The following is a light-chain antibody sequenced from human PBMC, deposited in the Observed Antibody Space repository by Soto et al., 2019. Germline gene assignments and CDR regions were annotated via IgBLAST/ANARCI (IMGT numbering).Light chain of an antibody. CDR3: QQYGTSPRT. V-gene: IGKV3-20*01. J-gene: IGKJ1*01. CDR1: QSVTSNY. Sequence: EVELTQSPGTLSLSPGDTATLSCGASQSVTSNYLAWYQQKAGQPLRLLIYGASTRASGIPDRFSGSGSGTGFTLTIDRLEPEDFAVYYCQQYGTSPRTFGRGTKVEIK. CDR2: GAS.